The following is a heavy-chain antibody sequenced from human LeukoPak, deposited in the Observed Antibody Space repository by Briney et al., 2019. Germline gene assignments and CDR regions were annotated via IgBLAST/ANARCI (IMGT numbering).Heavy chain of an antibody. CDR2: INHSGST. Sequence: PSETLSLTCAVYGGSFSGYYWSWIRQPPGKGLEWIGEINHSGSTNYNPSLKSRVTISVDTSKNQISLKLSSVTAADTAVYYCAREIYRGYPYNDYWGQGTLVTVSS. V-gene: IGHV4-34*01. CDR1: GGSFSGYY. D-gene: IGHD5-12*01. J-gene: IGHJ4*02. CDR3: AREIYRGYPYNDY.